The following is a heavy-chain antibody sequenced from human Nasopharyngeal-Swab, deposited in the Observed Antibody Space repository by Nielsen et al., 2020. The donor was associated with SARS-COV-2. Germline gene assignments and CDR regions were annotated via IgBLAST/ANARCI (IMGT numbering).Heavy chain of an antibody. V-gene: IGHV3-74*01. J-gene: IGHJ4*02. CDR3: VPWGPATGRGFGY. Sequence: ESPKISCAAPGSTFSSYWMHWVRQAPGKGLVWVSQINRDDTTAPYADSVEGRFTISRDNAKNTLYLQMKILRVEDTAVYYCVPWGPATGRGFGYWGQGILVTVSS. D-gene: IGHD6-13*01. CDR1: GSTFSSYW. CDR2: INRDDTTA.